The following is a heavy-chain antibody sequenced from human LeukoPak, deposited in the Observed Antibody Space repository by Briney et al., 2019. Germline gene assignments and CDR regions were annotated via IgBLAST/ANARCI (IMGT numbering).Heavy chain of an antibody. CDR2: ISSSSSYI. Sequence: GGSLRLSCAASGFTFSSYSMNWVSQAPGKGLEWVSSISSSSSYIYYADSVKGRFTISRDNAKNSLYLQMNSLRAEDTAVYYCARVHQGGWLQYFEYWGQGTLVTVSS. J-gene: IGHJ4*02. CDR1: GFTFSSYS. CDR3: ARVHQGGWLQYFEY. V-gene: IGHV3-21*01. D-gene: IGHD5-24*01.